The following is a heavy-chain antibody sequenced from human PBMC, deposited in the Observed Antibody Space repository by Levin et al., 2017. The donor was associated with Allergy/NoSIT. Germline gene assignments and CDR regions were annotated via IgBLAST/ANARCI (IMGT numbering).Heavy chain of an antibody. CDR1: GDSISGGTLY. Sequence: SETLSLTCTVSGDSISGGTLYWSWIRQRPGTGLEWIGFIHHSGSAFYNPSLKSRLSMSLDTSKSQFSLRVTSVTVADTAVYYCARDECAWLGECYGMDVWGQGTTVIVSS. J-gene: IGHJ6*02. CDR2: IHHSGSA. CDR3: ARDECAWLGECYGMDV. V-gene: IGHV4-31*03. D-gene: IGHD3-10*01.